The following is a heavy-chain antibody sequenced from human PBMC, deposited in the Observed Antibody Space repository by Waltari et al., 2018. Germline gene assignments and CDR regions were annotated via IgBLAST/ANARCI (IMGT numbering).Heavy chain of an antibody. V-gene: IGHV3-23*01. Sequence: QLLESGGGWRQAGGSLRLSCSASGFTLRNYAMSWVRQGPGKGPEWVAGITSGGGDTYYTDSVRGRFTISRDNSKNTVYLQMNSLRHEDTAVYYCAKEIYRIGRPCFDYWGQGVRVTVSS. CDR2: ITSGGGDT. D-gene: IGHD6-19*01. CDR1: GFTLRNYA. CDR3: AKEIYRIGRPCFDY. J-gene: IGHJ4*02.